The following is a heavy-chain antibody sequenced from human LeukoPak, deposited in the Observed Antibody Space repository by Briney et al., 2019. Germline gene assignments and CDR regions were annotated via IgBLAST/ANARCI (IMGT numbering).Heavy chain of an antibody. CDR3: ARHAEYSGSYYVHFVSARRDWYFDL. J-gene: IGHJ2*01. CDR2: IYYSGST. Sequence: PSETLSLTCTVSGGSISSSSYYWGWIRQPPGKGLEWIGSIYYSGSTNYNPSLKSRVTISVDTSKNQFSLKLSSVTAADTAVYYCARHAEYSGSYYVHFVSARRDWYFDLWGRGTLVTVSS. V-gene: IGHV4-39*01. CDR1: GGSISSSSYY. D-gene: IGHD1-26*01.